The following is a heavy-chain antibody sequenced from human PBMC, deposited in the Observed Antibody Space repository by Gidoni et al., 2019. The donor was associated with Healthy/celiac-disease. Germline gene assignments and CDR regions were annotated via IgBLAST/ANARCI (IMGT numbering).Heavy chain of an antibody. J-gene: IGHJ4*02. CDR2: INHSGST. D-gene: IGHD4-17*01. CDR3: ARADYGDYYDY. Sequence: QVQLKQWGAELLKPSETLSPTCDVYGGSFSGYYWSWFRQPPGKVLAWIGEINHSGSTNYNPSLRSRVTISVDTSKNQFSLKLSSVTAADTAVYYCARADYGDYYDYWGQGTLVTVSS. V-gene: IGHV4-34*01. CDR1: GGSFSGYY.